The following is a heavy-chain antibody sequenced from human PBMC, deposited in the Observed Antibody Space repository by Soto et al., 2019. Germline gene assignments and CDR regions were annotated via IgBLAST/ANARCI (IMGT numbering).Heavy chain of an antibody. CDR1: VGYISSYY. J-gene: IGHJ4*02. CDR2: IYYSGST. Sequence: PSETLSLTCTVSVGYISSYYWSWIRQPPGKGLEWIGYIYYSGSTDYNPSLKSRVTISVDTSKNQFSLKLTSVTAADTAVYYCATASLNRSGSYPFDYWGQGTLV. D-gene: IGHD1-26*01. V-gene: IGHV4-59*01. CDR3: ATASLNRSGSYPFDY.